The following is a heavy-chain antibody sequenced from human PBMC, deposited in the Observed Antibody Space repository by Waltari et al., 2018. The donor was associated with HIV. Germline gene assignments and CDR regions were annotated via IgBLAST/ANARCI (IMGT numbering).Heavy chain of an antibody. CDR3: ARDRDDGLDV. CDR2: IRNKAYGGTT. J-gene: IGHJ6*02. Sequence: EVQLVESGGGLVQPGRSLRLSCTASGFSFSDYAMTWVRQAPGKGLDWVGFIRNKAYGGTTDYAASVKGRFTISRDDSKMIAYLQMDSLKTDDTAVYFCARDRDDGLDVWGQGTTVTVSS. V-gene: IGHV3-49*04. CDR1: GFSFSDYA. D-gene: IGHD1-1*01.